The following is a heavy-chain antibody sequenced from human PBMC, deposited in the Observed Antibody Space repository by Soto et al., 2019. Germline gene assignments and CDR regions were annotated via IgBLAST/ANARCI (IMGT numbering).Heavy chain of an antibody. CDR1: GFNFDSYA. CDR3: ANPAGGTHYDY. J-gene: IGHJ4*02. CDR2: STGTVGNT. Sequence: GGSLRRSCAASGFNFDSYAMTWVRQGPGKGLEWVSTSTGTVGNTYYADSVRGRFTIFRDNSQNTLYLQMKSLRAEDTAVYYCANPAGGTHYDYWGQGPRVTASS. D-gene: IGHD2-15*01. V-gene: IGHV3-23*01.